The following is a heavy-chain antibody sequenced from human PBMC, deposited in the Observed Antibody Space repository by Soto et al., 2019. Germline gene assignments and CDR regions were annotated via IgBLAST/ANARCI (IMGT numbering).Heavy chain of an antibody. D-gene: IGHD2-8*02. Sequence: PGESLKISCQASGYSFSNFWIALVRQMPGEGLGWLGIIYPDDSDTRYSPSRLGQVTISPDKSIKTTYLQWSSLKASDTAIYFCASSVLVTSTMNYFDLWGQGTLVTVSS. CDR1: GYSFSNFW. J-gene: IGHJ4*02. CDR3: ASSVLVTSTMNYFDL. V-gene: IGHV5-51*01. CDR2: IYPDDSDT.